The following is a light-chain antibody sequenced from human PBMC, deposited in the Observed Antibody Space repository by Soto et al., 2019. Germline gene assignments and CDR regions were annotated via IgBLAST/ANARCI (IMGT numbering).Light chain of an antibody. CDR1: SIDVGGYKF. J-gene: IGLJ1*01. V-gene: IGLV2-14*01. CDR2: EVS. Sequence: SALTQPASVSGSPGQSITISCTLTSIDVGGYKFVSWYQQHPGKAPKLMIYEVSNRPSGVSSRFSGSKSGNTASLTISGLQAEDEADYYCGSYTGSIYVFGTGTKVTVL. CDR3: GSYTGSIYV.